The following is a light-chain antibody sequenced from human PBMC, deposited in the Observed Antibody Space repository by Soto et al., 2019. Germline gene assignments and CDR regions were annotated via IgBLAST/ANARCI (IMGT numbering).Light chain of an antibody. CDR2: EGS. V-gene: IGLV2-23*01. CDR3: YSYAGSSTFYV. J-gene: IGLJ1*01. CDR1: SSDVGSYNL. Sequence: QSVLAQPASVSGSPGQSIAISCTGTSSDVGSYNLVSWYQQHPGKAPKLMIYEGSKRPSGISNRFSGSKSGNTASLIISGLQAEDEADYYCYSYAGSSTFYVFGSGTKVTVL.